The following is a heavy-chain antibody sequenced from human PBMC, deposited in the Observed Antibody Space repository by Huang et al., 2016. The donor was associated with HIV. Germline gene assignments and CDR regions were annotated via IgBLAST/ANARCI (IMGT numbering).Heavy chain of an antibody. CDR3: ARGDSFQY. Sequence: EVQLVQSGAGVKKPGESLRISCKAAGYNFIDSWIGWVRQMPGKGLEWMGVIYPGDSETRYSPFFEGQVTISVDKSINTAYLQWSSLKAADTATYYCARGDSFQYWGQGTLVTVSS. V-gene: IGHV5-51*01. J-gene: IGHJ1*01. CDR2: IYPGDSET. CDR1: GYNFIDSW. D-gene: IGHD3-16*01.